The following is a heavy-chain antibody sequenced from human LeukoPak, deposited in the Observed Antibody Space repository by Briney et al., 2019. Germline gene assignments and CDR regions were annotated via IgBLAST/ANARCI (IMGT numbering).Heavy chain of an antibody. D-gene: IGHD3-10*01. CDR3: ARTSVMVRGVIITFGGYFDY. CDR2: ITWNGGST. J-gene: IGHJ4*02. Sequence: GGSLRLSCAASGFTFDDYAMHWVRQAPGKGLEWVSLITWNGGSTYYADSVKGRFTISRDNAKNSLYLQMNSLRAEDTAVYYCARTSVMVRGVIITFGGYFDYWGQGTLVTVSS. CDR1: GFTFDDYA. V-gene: IGHV3-43D*03.